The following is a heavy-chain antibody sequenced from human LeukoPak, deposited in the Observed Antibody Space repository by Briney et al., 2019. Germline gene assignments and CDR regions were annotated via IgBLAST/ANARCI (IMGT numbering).Heavy chain of an antibody. Sequence: SETLSLTCTVSGGSISSYYWSWIRQPPGKGLEWIGYIYYSGSTNCNPSLKSRVTISVDTSKNQFSLKLSSVTAADTAVYYCARLTGYSSESWFDPWGQGTLVTVSS. V-gene: IGHV4-59*01. CDR3: ARLTGYSSESWFDP. J-gene: IGHJ5*02. CDR1: GGSISSYY. D-gene: IGHD3-9*01. CDR2: IYYSGST.